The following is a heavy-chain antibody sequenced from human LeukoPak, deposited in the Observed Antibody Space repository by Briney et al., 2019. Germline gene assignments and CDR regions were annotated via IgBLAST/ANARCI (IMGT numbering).Heavy chain of an antibody. D-gene: IGHD3-10*01. V-gene: IGHV1-69*05. CDR1: GGTFSSYA. CDR2: VIPIFGTA. CDR3: AREVSWFGELLYNAFDI. J-gene: IGHJ3*02. Sequence: SVKVSCKASGGTFSSYAISWVRQAPGQGLEWMGGVIPIFGTANYAQKFQGRVTITTDESTSTAYMELSSLRSEDTAVYYCAREVSWFGELLYNAFDIWGQGTMVTVSS.